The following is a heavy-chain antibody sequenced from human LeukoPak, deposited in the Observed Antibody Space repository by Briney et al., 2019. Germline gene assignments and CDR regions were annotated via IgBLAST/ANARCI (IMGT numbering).Heavy chain of an antibody. CDR2: MNPNSGNT. V-gene: IGHV1-8*02. D-gene: IGHD2-2*01. Sequence: ASVKVSCKASGGTFSSYAISWVRQATGQGLEWMGWMNPNSGNTGYAQKFQGRVTMTRNTSISTAYMELSSLRSEDTAVYYCARVGRLGYCSSTSCYPDYWGQGTLVTVSS. CDR1: GGTFSSYA. J-gene: IGHJ4*02. CDR3: ARVGRLGYCSSTSCYPDY.